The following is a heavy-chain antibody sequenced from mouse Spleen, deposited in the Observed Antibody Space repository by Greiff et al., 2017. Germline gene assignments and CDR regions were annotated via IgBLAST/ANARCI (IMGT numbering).Heavy chain of an antibody. CDR3: ARWVYYYDGSYGYFDY. V-gene: IGHV1-22*01. D-gene: IGHD1-1*01. CDR2: INPNNGGT. CDR1: GYTFTDYN. J-gene: IGHJ2*01. Sequence: VQLQQSGPELVKPGASVKMSCKASGYTFTDYNMHWVKQSHGKSLEWIGYINPNNGGTSYNQKFKGKATLTVNKSSSTAYMELRSLTSEDSAVYYCARWVYYYDGSYGYFDYWGQGTTLTVSS.